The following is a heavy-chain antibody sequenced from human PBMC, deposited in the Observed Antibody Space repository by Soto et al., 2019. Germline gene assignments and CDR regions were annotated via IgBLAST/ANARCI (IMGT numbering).Heavy chain of an antibody. V-gene: IGHV3-23*01. CDR1: GFTFRSYA. CDR3: AKDLTGGIVDRHFYYYGMDV. J-gene: IGHJ6*02. CDR2: ISGSGGGT. Sequence: GGSLRLSCAASGFTFRSYAMSWVRQAPGKGLEWVSAISGSGGGTYYADSVKGRFTISRDNSKNTLYLQMNSLRAEDTAVYYCAKDLTGGIVDRHFYYYGMDVWGQGTTVTSP. D-gene: IGHD6-6*01.